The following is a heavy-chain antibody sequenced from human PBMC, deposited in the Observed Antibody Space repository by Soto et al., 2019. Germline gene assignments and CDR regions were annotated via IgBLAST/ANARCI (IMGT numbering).Heavy chain of an antibody. D-gene: IGHD6-6*01. CDR1: GFIFKNYA. CDR3: TKSSGGSSSVGMDY. V-gene: IGHV3-30*04. CDR2: ITRDGYNK. Sequence: PGGSLRLSCAGSGFIFKNYALNWVRQAPGKGLEWVASITRDGYNKYYADSVKGRFTISRDNSRDTLSLQMTALTIEDSPVYYCTKSSGGSSSVGMDYWGQGTRVTVSS. J-gene: IGHJ4*02.